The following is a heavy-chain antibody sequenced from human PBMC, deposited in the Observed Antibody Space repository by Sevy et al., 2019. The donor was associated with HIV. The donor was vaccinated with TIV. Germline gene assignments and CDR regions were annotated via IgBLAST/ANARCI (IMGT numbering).Heavy chain of an antibody. V-gene: IGHV3-49*04. D-gene: IGHD6-13*01. CDR3: TRWKAAQSIFDY. Sequence: SVRLSCTASGFTFGDYCMSWVRQAPGKGLEWVAFLKSDVYGGTVDHAASVRGRFVISRDDSKTIAYLQMNDLKTEDTGVYYCTRWKAAQSIFDYWGQGALVTVSS. CDR1: GFTFGDYC. J-gene: IGHJ4*02. CDR2: LKSDVYGGTV.